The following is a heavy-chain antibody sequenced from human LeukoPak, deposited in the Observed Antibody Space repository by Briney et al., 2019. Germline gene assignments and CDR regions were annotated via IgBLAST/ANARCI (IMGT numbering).Heavy chain of an antibody. CDR3: ARSAGGGNWYQTFDY. J-gene: IGHJ4*02. V-gene: IGHV1-18*01. Sequence: GASVKVSCKASGYTFTSYGISWVRQAPGQGLEWMGWISTFNGNTNYPQKFQGRVTMTTDTSTRTGYMELRSLRSDDTAVYYCARSAGGGNWYQTFDYWGQGTLATVSS. CDR2: ISTFNGNT. CDR1: GYTFTSYG. D-gene: IGHD6-13*01.